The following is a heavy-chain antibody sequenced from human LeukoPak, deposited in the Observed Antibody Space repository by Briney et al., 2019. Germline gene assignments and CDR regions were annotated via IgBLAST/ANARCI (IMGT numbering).Heavy chain of an antibody. CDR1: GFTFSSYD. D-gene: IGHD5-12*01. CDR3: AKEAGYSGYDYTVY. CDR2: ISGSAYST. J-gene: IGHJ4*02. V-gene: IGHV3-23*01. Sequence: GGSLRLSCSASGFTFSSYDMSWVRQAPGKGLEWVSGISGSAYSTYYADSVQGRFTSSRDNSKNTLYLQMNSLRAEDTAVYYCAKEAGYSGYDYTVYWGQGTLVTVSS.